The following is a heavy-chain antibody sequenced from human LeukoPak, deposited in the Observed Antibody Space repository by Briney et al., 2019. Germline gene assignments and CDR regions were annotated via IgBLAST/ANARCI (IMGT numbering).Heavy chain of an antibody. CDR2: INPNSGGT. CDR3: ARGEGYYDSYYFDY. J-gene: IGHJ4*02. V-gene: IGHV1-2*02. D-gene: IGHD3-3*01. CDR1: GYTFTGYY. Sequence: GASVKVCCKASGYTFTGYYMHWVRQAPGQGLEWMGWINPNSGGTNYAQKFQGRVTMTRDTSISTAYMELSRLRSDDTAVYYCARGEGYYDSYYFDYWGQGTLVTVSS.